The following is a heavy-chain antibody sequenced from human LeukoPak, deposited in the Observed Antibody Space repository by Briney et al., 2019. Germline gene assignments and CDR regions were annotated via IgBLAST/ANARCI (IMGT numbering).Heavy chain of an antibody. D-gene: IGHD3-9*01. V-gene: IGHV4-30-4*01. J-gene: IGHJ5*02. CDR1: GGSISSADYY. CDR3: ARAGYYYTSGWFDP. CDR2: IYWSGST. Sequence: SETLSLTCTVSGGSISSADYYWSWIRQSPGKGLEWIGYIYWSGSTYYNPSLKSRVTISLDTSKNQFSLKLSAVTAADTAVYYCARAGYYYTSGWFDPWGQGTLVTASS.